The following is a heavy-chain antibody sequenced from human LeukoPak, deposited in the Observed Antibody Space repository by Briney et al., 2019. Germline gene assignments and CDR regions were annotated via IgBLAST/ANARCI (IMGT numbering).Heavy chain of an antibody. D-gene: IGHD6-6*01. V-gene: IGHV3-21*01. CDR2: ISSSSSYI. CDR1: GFTFSSYS. J-gene: IGHJ4*02. Sequence: GGSLRLSCAASGFTFSSYSMNWVRQAPGKGLEWVSSISSSSSYIYYADSVKGRFTISRDNAKNSLYLQMNSLRAEDTAVYYCAGDLLAARPRYYFDYWGQGTLVTVSS. CDR3: AGDLLAARPRYYFDY.